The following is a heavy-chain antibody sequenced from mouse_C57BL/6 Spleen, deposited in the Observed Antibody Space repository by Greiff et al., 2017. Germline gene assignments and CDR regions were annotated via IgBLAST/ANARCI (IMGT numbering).Heavy chain of an antibody. J-gene: IGHJ1*03. CDR2: IWTGGGT. CDR3: AREKGDYDGYFDV. CDR1: GFSLTSYA. D-gene: IGHD2-4*01. Sequence: VKLMESGPGLVAPSQSLSITCTVSGFSLTSYAISWVRQPPGKGLEWLGVIWTGGGTNYNSALRTRLGISKDNSKSQVFLKMNNLHTDNTARYDCAREKGDYDGYFDVWGTGTTVTVSS. V-gene: IGHV2-9-1*01.